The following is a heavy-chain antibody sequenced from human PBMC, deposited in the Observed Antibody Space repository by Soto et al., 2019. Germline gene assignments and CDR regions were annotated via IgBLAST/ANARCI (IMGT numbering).Heavy chain of an antibody. D-gene: IGHD2-2*01. Sequence: QVQLVEYGGGVVQPGRSLRLSCAASGFTFSSYGMHWVRQAPGKGLEWVAVISYDGSNKYYADSVKGRFTISRDNSKNTLYLQMNSLRAEDTAVYYCAKDRHQLPSYFDYWGQGTLVTVSS. J-gene: IGHJ4*02. CDR3: AKDRHQLPSYFDY. CDR1: GFTFSSYG. CDR2: ISYDGSNK. V-gene: IGHV3-30*18.